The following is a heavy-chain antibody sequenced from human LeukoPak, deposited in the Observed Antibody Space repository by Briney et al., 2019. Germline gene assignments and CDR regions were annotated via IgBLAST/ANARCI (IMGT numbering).Heavy chain of an antibody. V-gene: IGHV6-1*01. CDR1: GDIVSSNSAT. CDR3: ARGPSYFQH. J-gene: IGHJ1*01. CDR2: TYYRSKWYK. Sequence: SQTLSFTCAISGDIVSSNSATWNWIRQSPSRGLEWLGRTYYRSKWYKYYAVSVKGRITINPDTSKNQFSLQLNSVTPEDTAVYYCARGPSYFQHWGQGTLVTVSS.